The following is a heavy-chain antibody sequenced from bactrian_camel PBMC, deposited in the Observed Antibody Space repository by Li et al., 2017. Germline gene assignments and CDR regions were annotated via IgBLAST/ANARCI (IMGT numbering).Heavy chain of an antibody. CDR1: GFFFNHSA. D-gene: IGHD6*01. Sequence: VQLVESGGGLVQPGGSLKLSCVASGFFFNHSAMSWARQAPGKELEWVSGINNGGGSTYYADSVKGRFTISQDSARNTVYLQMNNLQPEDTATYYCAEGRGSRGEHCYSLNYWGRGTQVTVS. CDR3: AEGRGSRGEHCYSLNY. J-gene: IGHJ4*01. CDR2: INNGGGST. V-gene: IGHV3S40*01.